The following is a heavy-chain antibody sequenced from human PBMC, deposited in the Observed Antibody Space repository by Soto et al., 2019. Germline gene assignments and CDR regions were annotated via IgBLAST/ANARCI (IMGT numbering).Heavy chain of an antibody. D-gene: IGHD2-15*01. J-gene: IGHJ4*01. V-gene: IGHV4-59*01. CDR2: VDYTGNT. CDR3: ARDATLRH. CDR1: TDSMDGFY. Sequence: SETLSLTCTVSTDSMDGFYWNWIRQPPGKGLEWIGYVDYTGNTNYNPSLRSRVSISIDTSKNQFSLQLSSVIAADTAIYYCARDATLRHWGHGTLVTVSS.